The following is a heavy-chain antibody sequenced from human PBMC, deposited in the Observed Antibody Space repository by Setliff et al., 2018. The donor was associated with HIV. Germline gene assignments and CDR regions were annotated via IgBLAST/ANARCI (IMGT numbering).Heavy chain of an antibody. CDR3: AKEDQRVTSVDY. V-gene: IGHV3-30*01. Sequence: GGSLRLSCEVSAFTFSTFAMHWVRQAPGKGPEWVGVISNDGSNKYYADSVTGRFTISRDDSKNTLFLQMNSLRSEDTAVYYCAKEDQRVTSVDYWGQGTPVTVSS. D-gene: IGHD2-2*01. CDR2: ISNDGSNK. J-gene: IGHJ4*02. CDR1: AFTFSTFA.